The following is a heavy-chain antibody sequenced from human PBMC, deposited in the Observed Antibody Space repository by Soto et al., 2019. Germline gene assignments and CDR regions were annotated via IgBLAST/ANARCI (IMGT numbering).Heavy chain of an antibody. J-gene: IGHJ6*02. CDR1: GFSLSTSGMC. V-gene: IGHV2-70*01. CDR2: IDWDDDK. CDR3: ARMRSYYGSGSRGLYYCYYGRDV. Sequence: SGPTLVNPTQTLTLTCTFSGFSLSTSGMCVSWIRQPPGKALEWLALIDWDDDKYYSTSLKTRLTISKDTSKNQVVLTMTNMEPVETATYYCARMRSYYGSGSRGLYYCYYGRDVWGQETTVTGSS. D-gene: IGHD3-10*01.